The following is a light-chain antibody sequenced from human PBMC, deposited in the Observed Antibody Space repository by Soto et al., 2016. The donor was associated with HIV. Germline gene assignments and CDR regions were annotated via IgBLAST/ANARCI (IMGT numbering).Light chain of an antibody. CDR3: QQSYSKPWT. V-gene: IGKV1-39*01. CDR2: AAS. J-gene: IGKJ1*01. Sequence: DIQVTQSPSSLSASVGDRVTITCRTSQGISNFLAWYQQKPGEVPQVVIYAASTFQSGVPSRFSGSGSGTDFTLTINSLQPEDFATYYCQQSYSKPWTFGQGTKVEIK. CDR1: QGISNF.